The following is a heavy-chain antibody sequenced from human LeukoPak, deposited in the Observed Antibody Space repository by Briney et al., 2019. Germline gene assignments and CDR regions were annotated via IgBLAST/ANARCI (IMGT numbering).Heavy chain of an antibody. V-gene: IGHV3-23*01. Sequence: GGTLRLSCAASVFSLTSYFTSWVCHAPGRGREWGSAIIGSGGSTYYADSVKGRFTNSRENSKNTLYMQMNSMRAEDTAVYYCAKVDYYYYYMDVWGKGTTVTISS. J-gene: IGHJ6*03. CDR1: VFSLTSYF. CDR3: AKVDYYYYYMDV. CDR2: IIGSGGST.